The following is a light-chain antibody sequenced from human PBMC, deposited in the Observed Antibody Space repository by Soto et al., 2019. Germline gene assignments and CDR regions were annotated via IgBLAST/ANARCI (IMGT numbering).Light chain of an antibody. CDR3: QTWVSDIHV. J-gene: IGLJ1*01. Sequence: QLVLTQPPSASASLGDSVTLTCTVTGGHTNYAIAWHQQSPGKGPRYLMTVNFRGAHNKGAGIPDRFSGSSTGAERYLSISTLQSDDESVYFCQTWVSDIHVFGPGTKVTVL. V-gene: IGLV4-69*01. CDR2: VNFRGAH. CDR1: GGHTNYA.